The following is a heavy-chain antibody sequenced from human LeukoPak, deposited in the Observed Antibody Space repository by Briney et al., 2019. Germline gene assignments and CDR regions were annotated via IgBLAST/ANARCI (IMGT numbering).Heavy chain of an antibody. D-gene: IGHD3-22*01. J-gene: IGHJ4*02. CDR3: AKERRYDSSGYQDY. CDR2: IWYGGSNK. Sequence: GGSLRLSCAASGFTFSSYGMHWVRQAPGKGLGGVAVIWYGGSNKYYADSVKGRFTISRDNSKNTLYLQMNSLRAEDTAVYYCAKERRYDSSGYQDYWGQGTLVTVSS. CDR1: GFTFSSYG. V-gene: IGHV3-30*02.